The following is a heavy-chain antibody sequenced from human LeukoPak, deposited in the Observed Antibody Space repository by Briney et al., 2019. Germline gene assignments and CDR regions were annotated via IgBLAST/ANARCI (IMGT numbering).Heavy chain of an antibody. D-gene: IGHD5-12*01. CDR1: GYTFTSYD. J-gene: IGHJ3*02. CDR3: ASSMGLRSQDAFDI. Sequence: GASVKVSCKASGYTFTSYDINWVRQATGQGLEWMGWMNPNSGNTGYAQKFQGRVTITRNTSISTAYMELSSLRSEDTAVYYCASSMGLRSQDAFDIWGQGTMVTVSS. V-gene: IGHV1-8*03. CDR2: MNPNSGNT.